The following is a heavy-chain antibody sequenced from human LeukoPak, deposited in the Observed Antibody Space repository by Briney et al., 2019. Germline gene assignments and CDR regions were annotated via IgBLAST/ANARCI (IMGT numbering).Heavy chain of an antibody. CDR2: IYYSGST. Sequence: SETLSLTCTVSGGSISSYYWSWIRQPPGKGLEWIGYIYYSGSTNYNPSLKSRVTISVDTSKNQFSLELSSVTAADTAVYYCASLAHDYVWGSYPYWGQGTLVTVSS. V-gene: IGHV4-59*12. J-gene: IGHJ4*02. CDR1: GGSISSYY. CDR3: ASLAHDYVWGSYPY. D-gene: IGHD3-16*02.